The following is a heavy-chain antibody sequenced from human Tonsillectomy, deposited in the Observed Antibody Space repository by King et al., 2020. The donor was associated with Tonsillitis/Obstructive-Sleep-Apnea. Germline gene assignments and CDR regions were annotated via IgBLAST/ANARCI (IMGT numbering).Heavy chain of an antibody. D-gene: IGHD6-19*01. CDR1: GFTFSRYA. V-gene: IGHV3-23*04. CDR2: ISGSGGST. CDR3: AKEKEAVAGYWYFDL. Sequence: QLVQSGGGLVQPGGSLRLSCAASGFTFSRYAMSWVRPAAGKGLELFSAISGSGGSTYYAGSVKGRFTISRDNSKNTLYLQMNSLRAEDTAVYYCAKEKEAVAGYWYFDLWGRGTLVTVSS. J-gene: IGHJ2*01.